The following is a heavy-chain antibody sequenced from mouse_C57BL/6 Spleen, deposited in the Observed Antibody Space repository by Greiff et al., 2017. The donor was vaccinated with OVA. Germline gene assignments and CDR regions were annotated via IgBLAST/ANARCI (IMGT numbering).Heavy chain of an antibody. CDR3: TRDLGLRRDWYFDV. CDR1: GFTFSSYA. D-gene: IGHD2-2*01. V-gene: IGHV5-9-1*02. CDR2: ISSGGDYI. Sequence: EVQLVESGEGLVKPGGSLKLSCAASGFTFSSYAMSWVRQTPEKRLEWVAYISSGGDYIYYADTVKGRFTLSRDNARNTLYLQMSSLKSEDTAMYYCTRDLGLRRDWYFDVWGTGTTVTVSS. J-gene: IGHJ1*03.